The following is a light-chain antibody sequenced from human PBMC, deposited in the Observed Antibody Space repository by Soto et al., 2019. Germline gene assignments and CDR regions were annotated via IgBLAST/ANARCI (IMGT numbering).Light chain of an antibody. CDR3: QHYNSYSEA. Sequence: DIQMTQSPSSLSASVGARVPITCRASQGIANYLAWYQQKPGKVPKLLIYAASTLQSGVPSRFSGSGSGTDFTLTISSLQPDDFATYYCQHYNSYSEAFGQGTKVDIK. J-gene: IGKJ1*01. V-gene: IGKV1-27*01. CDR1: QGIANY. CDR2: AAS.